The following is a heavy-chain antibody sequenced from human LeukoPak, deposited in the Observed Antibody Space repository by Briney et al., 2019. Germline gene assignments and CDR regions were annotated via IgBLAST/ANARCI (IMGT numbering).Heavy chain of an antibody. D-gene: IGHD2-2*01. J-gene: IGHJ3*02. V-gene: IGHV5-51*01. CDR3: ARRSVPATEWGDAFDI. Sequence: GESLKISCKGSGYSFTSYWIGWVRQLPGKGLEWMGIIYPGDSDTRYSPSFQGQVTISADKSISTAYLQWSSLKASDTAMYYCARRSVPATEWGDAFDIWGQGTMVTVSS. CDR1: GYSFTSYW. CDR2: IYPGDSDT.